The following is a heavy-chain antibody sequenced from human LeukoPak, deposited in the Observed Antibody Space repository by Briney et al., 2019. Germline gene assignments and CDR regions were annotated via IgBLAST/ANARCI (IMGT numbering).Heavy chain of an antibody. D-gene: IGHD2-21*02. CDR3: ARSYCGGDCYGD. CDR2: IDGSSSHI. J-gene: IGHJ1*01. CDR1: GFSFSNYA. Sequence: PGGSLRLSCAASGFSFSNYAMNWVRQAPGKGLEWVSSIDGSSSHIYYADSVKGRFTISRDNTKSSLYLQMNSLRAEDMAVYYCARSYCGGDCYGDWGQGTLVTVSS. V-gene: IGHV3-21*01.